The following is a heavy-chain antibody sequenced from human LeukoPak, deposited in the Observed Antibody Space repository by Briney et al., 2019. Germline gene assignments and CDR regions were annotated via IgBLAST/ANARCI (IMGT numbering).Heavy chain of an antibody. CDR3: ARGNYYDSSGYFDY. CDR2: ISSSSSSI. CDR1: GFTFSSCS. Sequence: GGSLRLSCAASGFTFSSCSMNWVRQAPGKGLEWVSYISSSSSSIYYADSVKGRFTISRDNAKNSLYLQMNSLRAEDTAVYYCARGNYYDSSGYFDYWGQGTLVTVSS. V-gene: IGHV3-48*01. J-gene: IGHJ4*02. D-gene: IGHD3-22*01.